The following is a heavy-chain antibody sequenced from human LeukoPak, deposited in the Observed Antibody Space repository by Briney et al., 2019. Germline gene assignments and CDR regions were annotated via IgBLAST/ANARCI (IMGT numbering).Heavy chain of an antibody. CDR2: ISYDGSNK. CDR1: GFAFSSYA. CDR3: ARHDQWLVPFDL. D-gene: IGHD6-19*01. Sequence: PGRSLRLSCAASGFAFSSYAMHWVRQAPGKGLEWVAVISYDGSNKYYADSVKGRFTISRDNSKNTLYLQMNSLRAEDTAVYYCARHDQWLVPFDLWGRGTLVTVSS. V-gene: IGHV3-30-3*01. J-gene: IGHJ2*01.